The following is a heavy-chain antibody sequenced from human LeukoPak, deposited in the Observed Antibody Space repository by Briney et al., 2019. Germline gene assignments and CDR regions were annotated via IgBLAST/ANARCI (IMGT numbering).Heavy chain of an antibody. J-gene: IGHJ4*02. D-gene: IGHD3-3*01. CDR2: FDPEDGET. Sequence: ASVNVSCKVSGYTLTELSMHWVRQAPGKGLEWMGGFDPEDGETIYAQKFQGRVTMTEDTSTDTAYMELSSLRSEDTAVYYCATSPLRYYDFWSGRTDWGQGTLVTVSS. CDR3: ATSPLRYYDFWSGRTD. CDR1: GYTLTELS. V-gene: IGHV1-24*01.